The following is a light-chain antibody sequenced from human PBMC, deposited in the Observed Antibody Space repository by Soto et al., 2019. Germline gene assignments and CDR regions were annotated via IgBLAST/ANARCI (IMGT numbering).Light chain of an antibody. Sequence: ELVLTQSPGTLSLSPGERATLSCRASQTFSSGYLAWYQQKPGQAPRLLIYGASRRATGIPDRSSGSGSGADFTLTISRLEPEDFGVYYCQQYGGSFPWTFGQGTKLEIK. CDR2: GAS. CDR1: QTFSSGY. CDR3: QQYGGSFPWT. J-gene: IGKJ2*02. V-gene: IGKV3-20*01.